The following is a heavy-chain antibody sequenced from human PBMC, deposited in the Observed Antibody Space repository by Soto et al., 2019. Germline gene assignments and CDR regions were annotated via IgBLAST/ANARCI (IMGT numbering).Heavy chain of an antibody. Sequence: VQLVQSGAEVKKPGASVKVSCKTSGYTFISYGLSWVRQAPGLGLEWMGWISPYNDNTNYAQKIHGRVTMTTDTSTRTAYMELRPLRSDDTAVYYCARDGFYAGQGRYRYVYSSPSFSGMDVWGQGTTVIVSS. D-gene: IGHD3-16*01. CDR2: ISPYNDNT. CDR1: GYTFISYG. J-gene: IGHJ6*02. V-gene: IGHV1-18*01. CDR3: ARDGFYAGQGRYRYVYSSPSFSGMDV.